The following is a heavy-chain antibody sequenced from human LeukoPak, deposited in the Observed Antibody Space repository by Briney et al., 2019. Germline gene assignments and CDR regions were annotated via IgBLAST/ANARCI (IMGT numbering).Heavy chain of an antibody. Sequence: ASVKVSCKVSGYTLTELSMHWVRQATGQGLEWMGWMNPNSGTTGYAQKFQGRVTMTRNTSISTAYMELSSLRSEDTAVYYCVRNYGDYYYYYYYGMDVWGQGTTVTVSS. V-gene: IGHV1-8*01. J-gene: IGHJ6*02. CDR1: GYTLTELS. CDR3: VRNYGDYYYYYYYGMDV. CDR2: MNPNSGTT. D-gene: IGHD4-17*01.